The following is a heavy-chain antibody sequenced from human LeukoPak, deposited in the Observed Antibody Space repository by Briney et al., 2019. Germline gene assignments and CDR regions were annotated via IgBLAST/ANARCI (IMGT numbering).Heavy chain of an antibody. CDR3: AREYSSSSVDY. CDR2: ICSNGGST. J-gene: IGHJ4*02. D-gene: IGHD6-6*01. Sequence: PGGSLRLSCAASGFTFSSYGMHWVRQAPGKGLEYVSGICSNGGSTYYANSVKGRFTISRDNSKNTLYLQMGSLRVEDMAVYYCAREYSSSSVDYWGQGTLVTVSS. V-gene: IGHV3-64*01. CDR1: GFTFSSYG.